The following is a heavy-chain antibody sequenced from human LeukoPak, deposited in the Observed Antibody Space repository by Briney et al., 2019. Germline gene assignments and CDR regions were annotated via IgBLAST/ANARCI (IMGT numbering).Heavy chain of an antibody. Sequence: ASVKVSCKASGGTFSSHAISWVRQAPGQGLEWMGRIIPIFGIANYAQKFQGRVTITADKSTSTAYMELSSLRSEDTAVYYCARDHQRIVVVPASDPAFYGMDVWGQGTTVTVSS. D-gene: IGHD2-2*01. CDR1: GGTFSSHA. J-gene: IGHJ6*02. CDR3: ARDHQRIVVVPASDPAFYGMDV. V-gene: IGHV1-69*04. CDR2: IIPIFGIA.